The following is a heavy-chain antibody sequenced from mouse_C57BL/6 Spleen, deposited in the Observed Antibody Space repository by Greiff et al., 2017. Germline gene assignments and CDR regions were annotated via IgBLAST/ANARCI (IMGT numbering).Heavy chain of an antibody. J-gene: IGHJ1*03. CDR1: GFTFSDYG. V-gene: IGHV5-17*01. Sequence: EVQLVESGGGLVKPGGSLKLSCAASGFTFSDYGMHWVRQAPEKGLEWVAYISSGSSTIYYADTVKGRFTISRDNAKNTLFLQMTSLRSEETAMYYCAMSHDYGSSHWYFDVWGTGTTVTVSS. CDR2: ISSGSSTI. D-gene: IGHD1-1*01. CDR3: AMSHDYGSSHWYFDV.